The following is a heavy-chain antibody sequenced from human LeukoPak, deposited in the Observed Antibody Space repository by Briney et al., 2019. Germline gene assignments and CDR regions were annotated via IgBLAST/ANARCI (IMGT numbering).Heavy chain of an antibody. CDR3: ARDRIAVAATYYYYYGMDV. CDR1: GFTFSSYW. CDR2: INSDGSST. Sequence: GGSLRLSCAASGFTFSSYWMHWVRQAPGKGLVWVSRINSDGSSTSYADSVKGRFTISRDNAKNTLYLQMNSLRAEDTAVYYCARDRIAVAATYYYYYGMDVWGQGTTVTVSS. D-gene: IGHD6-19*01. V-gene: IGHV3-74*01. J-gene: IGHJ6*02.